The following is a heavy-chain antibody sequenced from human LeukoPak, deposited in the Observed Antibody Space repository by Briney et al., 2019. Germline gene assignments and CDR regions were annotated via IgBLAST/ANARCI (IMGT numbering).Heavy chain of an antibody. Sequence: ASVKVSCKASGYVFTSYAMHWVRQAPGQGLEWMGLINAGIGNTKYSQNFQGRVTITRDTSASTVYMELSSVRSEDTAVYYCARDRSSSHNWFDPWGQGTLLTVSS. J-gene: IGHJ5*02. CDR3: ARDRSSSHNWFDP. D-gene: IGHD2-2*01. CDR1: GYVFTSYA. CDR2: INAGIGNT. V-gene: IGHV1-3*01.